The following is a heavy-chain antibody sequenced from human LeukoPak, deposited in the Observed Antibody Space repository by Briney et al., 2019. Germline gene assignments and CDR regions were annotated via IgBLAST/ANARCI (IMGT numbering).Heavy chain of an antibody. J-gene: IGHJ6*02. Sequence: PSETLSLTCAVYGGSFSGYYWSWLRQPPGKGLEWIGEINHSGSTNYNPSLKGRVTISVDTSKNQFSLKLSSVTAADTAVYYCARIPGYSSSWYARGAYYYYGMDVWGQGTTVTVSS. CDR1: GGSFSGYY. V-gene: IGHV4-34*01. CDR3: ARIPGYSSSWYARGAYYYYGMDV. CDR2: INHSGST. D-gene: IGHD6-13*01.